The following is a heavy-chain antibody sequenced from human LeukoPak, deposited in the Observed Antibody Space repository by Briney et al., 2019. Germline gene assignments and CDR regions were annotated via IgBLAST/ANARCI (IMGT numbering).Heavy chain of an antibody. D-gene: IGHD3-22*01. Sequence: ASVKVSCKASGYTFTSYGISWVRQAPGQGLEWMGWISSYNGNTNYAQKLQGRVTMTTDTSTSTAYMELSRLRSDDTAVYYCARGTYYYDSSGPDYWGQGTLVTVSS. CDR2: ISSYNGNT. V-gene: IGHV1-18*01. J-gene: IGHJ4*02. CDR1: GYTFTSYG. CDR3: ARGTYYYDSSGPDY.